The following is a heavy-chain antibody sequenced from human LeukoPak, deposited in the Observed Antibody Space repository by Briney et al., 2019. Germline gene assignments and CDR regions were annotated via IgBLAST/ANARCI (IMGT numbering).Heavy chain of an antibody. CDR3: ARAPSSSYWRGVDY. Sequence: PGGSLRLSCAASGFTFSDDGMHWVRQAPGKGLEWVAVMSSDGTNKYYTDSVRGPFTISRDNSKNTLYLQMNSLRAEDTAVYYCARAPSSSYWRGVDYWGQGTLVTVSS. D-gene: IGHD6-13*01. CDR1: GFTFSDDG. CDR2: MSSDGTNK. V-gene: IGHV3-33*01. J-gene: IGHJ4*02.